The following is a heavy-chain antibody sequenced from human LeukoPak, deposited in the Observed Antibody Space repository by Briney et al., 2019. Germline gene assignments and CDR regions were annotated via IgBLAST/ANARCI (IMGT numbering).Heavy chain of an antibody. Sequence: SETLSLTCTVSGGSISSSSYYWGWIRQPPGKGLEWIGSIYYSGSTYYNPSLKSRVTISVDTSKNQFSLKLSSVTAADTAVYYCARSPRGALYGDYTWSKISNPDYWGQGTLVTVSS. CDR2: IYYSGST. CDR1: GGSISSSSYY. D-gene: IGHD4-17*01. V-gene: IGHV4-39*07. CDR3: ARSPRGALYGDYTWSKISNPDY. J-gene: IGHJ4*02.